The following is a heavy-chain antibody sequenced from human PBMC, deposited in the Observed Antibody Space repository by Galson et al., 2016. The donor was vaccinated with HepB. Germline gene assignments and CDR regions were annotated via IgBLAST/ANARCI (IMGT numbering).Heavy chain of an antibody. J-gene: IGHJ4*02. V-gene: IGHV3-21*01. CDR3: ARLVENWNEAGRFDS. CDR1: GFTFSSYS. D-gene: IGHD1-1*01. CDR2: ISSSSTYI. Sequence: SLRLSCAASGFTFSSYSMNWVRQAPGKGLEWVSFISSSSTYIYYADSVRGRFTISRDNAKNSLSLQMNSLRAEDTAVYYCARLVENWNEAGRFDSWGQGTLVTVSS.